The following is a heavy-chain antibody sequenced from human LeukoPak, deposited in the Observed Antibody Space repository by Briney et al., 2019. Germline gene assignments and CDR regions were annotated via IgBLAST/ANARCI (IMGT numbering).Heavy chain of an antibody. CDR1: GGSFSGYY. D-gene: IGHD3-22*01. CDR2: INHSGST. CDR3: ARAQGVPMNSSGYYSVYFDY. Sequence: KPSETLSLTCAVYGGSFSGYYWSWLRQPPGKGLEWIGEINHSGSTNYNPSLKSRVTISVDTSKNQFSLKLSSVTAADTAVYYCARAQGVPMNSSGYYSVYFDYWGQGTLVTVSS. V-gene: IGHV4-34*01. J-gene: IGHJ4*02.